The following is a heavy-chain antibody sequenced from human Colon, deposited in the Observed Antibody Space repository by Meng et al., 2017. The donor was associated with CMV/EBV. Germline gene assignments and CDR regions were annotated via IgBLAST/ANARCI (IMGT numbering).Heavy chain of an antibody. CDR2: ISIRGNTI. CDR1: GFTLGDYY. V-gene: IGHV3-11*01. Sequence: SRRTSWAATGFTLGDYYMSWIRRAQGRGLGWVSYISIRGNTIYYADSVKGQFTISRDNAKNSLYLQMNSLRAEDTAVYYCARDGPGDWGQGTLVTVSS. J-gene: IGHJ4*02. D-gene: IGHD3-10*01. CDR3: ARDGPGD.